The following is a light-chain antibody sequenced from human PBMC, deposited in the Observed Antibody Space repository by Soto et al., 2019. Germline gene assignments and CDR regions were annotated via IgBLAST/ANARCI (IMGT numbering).Light chain of an antibody. Sequence: EIVMTQSPATLSVSPGERATLSCRASQSVSSNLAWYQQKPGQAPRLLMYGVSVRATGVPARFRGSGSGTEFTLTISSLQSEDFAVYYCQQYNNWGTFGGGTK. CDR2: GVS. J-gene: IGKJ4*01. V-gene: IGKV3-15*01. CDR3: QQYNNWGT. CDR1: QSVSSN.